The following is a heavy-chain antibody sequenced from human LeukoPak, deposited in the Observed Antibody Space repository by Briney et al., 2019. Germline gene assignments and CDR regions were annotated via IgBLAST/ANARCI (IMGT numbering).Heavy chain of an antibody. J-gene: IGHJ4*02. D-gene: IGHD6-19*01. CDR3: ARASDSSGWYEFDY. Sequence: ASVKVSCKASGYTFTGYYMHWVRQAPGQGLEWMGLINPNSGGTNYAQKFQGRVTMTRDTSISTAYMELSRLRSDDTAVYYCARASDSSGWYEFDYWGQGTLVTVSS. V-gene: IGHV1-2*06. CDR1: GYTFTGYY. CDR2: INPNSGGT.